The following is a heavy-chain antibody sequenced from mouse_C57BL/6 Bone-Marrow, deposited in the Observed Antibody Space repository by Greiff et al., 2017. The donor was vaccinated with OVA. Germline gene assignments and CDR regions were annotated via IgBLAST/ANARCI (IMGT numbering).Heavy chain of an antibody. CDR2: ISDGGSYT. V-gene: IGHV5-4*03. J-gene: IGHJ3*01. D-gene: IGHD4-1*01. Sequence: EVMLVESGGGLVKPGGSLKLSCAASGFTFSSYAMSWVRQTPEKRLEWVATISDGGSYTYYPDNVKGRFTISRDNAKNNLYLQMSHLKSEDTAMYYCARGANWAWFAYWGQGTLVTVSA. CDR1: GFTFSSYA. CDR3: ARGANWAWFAY.